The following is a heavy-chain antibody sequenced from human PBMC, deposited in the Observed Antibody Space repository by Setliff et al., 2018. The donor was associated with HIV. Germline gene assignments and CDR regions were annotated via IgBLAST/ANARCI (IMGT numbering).Heavy chain of an antibody. V-gene: IGHV4-39*01. J-gene: IGHJ6*03. Sequence: SETLSLTCSVFGASISGSDYYWGWIRQLPEKGLEWIGSIYYSGSAYHNPSLKSRVAMSVDTAKKQFSLKLTSHTGADTAVYYCVRVGGGSWLGIHYYYYMDVWGKGITVTVSS. CDR1: GASISGSDYY. CDR3: VRVGGGSWLGIHYYYYMDV. D-gene: IGHD2-15*01. CDR2: IYYSGSA.